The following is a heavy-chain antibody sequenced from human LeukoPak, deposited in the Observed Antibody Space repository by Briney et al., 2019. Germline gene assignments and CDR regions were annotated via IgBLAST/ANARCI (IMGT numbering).Heavy chain of an antibody. V-gene: IGHV1-8*01. Sequence: ASVKVSCKASGYTFTSYDINWVRQATGQGLEWMGWMNPNSGNTGYAQKFQGRVSMTRNNSISTAYMELSSLRSEDTAVYYCARKVTMSGYSNPVGYRGQGTLVTVSS. CDR2: MNPNSGNT. J-gene: IGHJ4*02. D-gene: IGHD5-12*01. CDR1: GYTFTSYD. CDR3: ARKVTMSGYSNPVGY.